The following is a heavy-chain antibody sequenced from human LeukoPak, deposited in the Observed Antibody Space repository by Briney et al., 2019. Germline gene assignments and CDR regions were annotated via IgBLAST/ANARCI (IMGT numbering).Heavy chain of an antibody. CDR2: INHSGST. CDR1: GGSSSGYY. V-gene: IGHV4-34*01. Sequence: SETLSLTCAVYGGSSSGYYWSWIRQPPGKGLEWIGEINHSGSTNYNPSLKSRVTISVDTSKNQFSLKLSSVTAADTAVYYCASSYYDFWSGYYKYYYYGMDVWGQGTTVTVSS. CDR3: ASSYYDFWSGYYKYYYYGMDV. J-gene: IGHJ6*02. D-gene: IGHD3-3*01.